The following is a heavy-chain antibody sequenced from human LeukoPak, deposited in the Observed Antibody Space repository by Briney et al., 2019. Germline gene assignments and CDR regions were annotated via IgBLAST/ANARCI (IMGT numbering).Heavy chain of an antibody. J-gene: IGHJ5*02. Sequence: ASVKVSCKASGGTFSSYAISWVRQAPGQGLEWMGGIIPIFGTANYAQKFQGKVTITTDESTSTAYMELSSLRSEDTAVYYCARDSYGDYGDNWFDPWGQGTLVTVSS. CDR1: GGTFSSYA. CDR3: ARDSYGDYGDNWFDP. CDR2: IIPIFGTA. D-gene: IGHD4-17*01. V-gene: IGHV1-69*05.